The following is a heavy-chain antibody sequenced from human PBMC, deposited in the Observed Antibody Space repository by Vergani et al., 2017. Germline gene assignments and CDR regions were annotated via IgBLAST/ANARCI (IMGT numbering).Heavy chain of an antibody. Sequence: EVQLVESGGGLVKPGGSLKLSCAASGFTFSGSAMHWVRQASGTGLEWVGRIRSKANSYATAYAASVKGRFTISRDDSKNTAYLQMNSLKTEDTAVYYCTRLTPEGSYRYYMDVWGKGTTVTVSS. J-gene: IGHJ6*03. CDR1: GFTFSGSA. V-gene: IGHV3-73*01. D-gene: IGHD3-16*02. CDR3: TRLTPEGSYRYYMDV. CDR2: IRSKANSYAT.